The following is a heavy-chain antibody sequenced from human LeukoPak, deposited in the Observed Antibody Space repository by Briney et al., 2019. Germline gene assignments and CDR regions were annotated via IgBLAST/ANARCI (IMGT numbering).Heavy chain of an antibody. Sequence: PSETLSLTCTVSGGSISSYYWSWIRQPPGKGLEWIGYIYYSGSTNYNPSLKSRVTISVDTSKNQFSLKLSSVTAADTAVYYCARVFNFDWLLYLGGSDAFDIWGQGTMVTVSS. V-gene: IGHV4-59*01. J-gene: IGHJ3*02. CDR1: GGSISSYY. D-gene: IGHD3-9*01. CDR2: IYYSGST. CDR3: ARVFNFDWLLYLGGSDAFDI.